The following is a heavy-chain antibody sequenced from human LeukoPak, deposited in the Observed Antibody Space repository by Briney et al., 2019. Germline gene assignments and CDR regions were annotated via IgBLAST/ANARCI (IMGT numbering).Heavy chain of an antibody. V-gene: IGHV3-30*03. CDR3: ARTLTGIVVVPAAISY. D-gene: IGHD2-2*01. J-gene: IGHJ4*02. CDR2: ISYDGSNK. CDR1: GFTFSSYG. Sequence: GRSLRLSCAASGFTFSSYGMHWVRQAPGNGLEWVAVISYDGSNKYYADSVKGRFTISRDNSKNTLYLQMNSLRAEDTAVYYCARTLTGIVVVPAAISYWGQGTLVTVSS.